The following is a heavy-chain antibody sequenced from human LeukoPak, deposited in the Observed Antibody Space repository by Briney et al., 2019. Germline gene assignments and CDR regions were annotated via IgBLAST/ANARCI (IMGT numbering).Heavy chain of an antibody. Sequence: GGSLRLSCAASRFTFSSYEMNWVRQAPGKGLEWVSYISSSGSTIYYPDSVKGRFTISRDNAKNSLYLQMNSLGAEDTAVYYCARGSYYYDSRGYAERFFDYWGQGTLVTVSS. CDR3: ARGSYYYDSRGYAERFFDY. V-gene: IGHV3-48*03. CDR2: ISSSGSTI. CDR1: RFTFSSYE. J-gene: IGHJ4*02. D-gene: IGHD3-22*01.